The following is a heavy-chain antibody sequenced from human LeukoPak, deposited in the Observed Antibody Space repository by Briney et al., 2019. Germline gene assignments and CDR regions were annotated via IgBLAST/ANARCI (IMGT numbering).Heavy chain of an antibody. J-gene: IGHJ4*02. D-gene: IGHD3-22*01. CDR2: ISAYNGST. V-gene: IGHV1-18*01. CDR3: ARDFGDENYYDSSGYYSASDY. CDR1: GYTFTSYG. Sequence: ASVKVSCKASGYTFTSYGISWVRQAPGQGLEWMGWISAYNGSTNYAQKLQGRVTMTTDTSTSTAYMELRSLRSDDTAVYYCARDFGDENYYDSSGYYSASDYWGQGTLVTVSS.